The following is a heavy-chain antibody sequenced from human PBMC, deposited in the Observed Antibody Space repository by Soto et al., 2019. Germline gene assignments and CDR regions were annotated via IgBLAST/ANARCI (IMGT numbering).Heavy chain of an antibody. V-gene: IGHV6-1*01. CDR3: TSSQTHYDSSAFDC. CDR1: GDSVSNNRAA. CDR2: TYYRSKWSN. D-gene: IGHD3-22*01. Sequence: SQTLSLTCAISGDSVSNNRAAWNWVRQSPSRGLEWLGRTYYRSKWSNDYAVSMKSRITINPDTSRDQFSLQLNSVTPEDTAVYYCTSSQTHYDSSAFDCWGQGTLVTVSS. J-gene: IGHJ4*02.